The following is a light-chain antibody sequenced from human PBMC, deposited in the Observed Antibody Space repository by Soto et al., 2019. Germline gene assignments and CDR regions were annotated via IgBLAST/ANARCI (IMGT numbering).Light chain of an antibody. CDR2: DAS. J-gene: IGKJ4*01. CDR3: QQCATAQLT. V-gene: IGKV3-20*01. CDR1: QTVGGDY. Sequence: EIVLTQSPGTLSLSPGERATLSCRASQTVGGDYLAWYQQKPGQPPRLLIDDASRRATGIPDRFSGDGSGTDFTLTISRLEPEDFAVYYCQQCATAQLTFGGGTTVEI.